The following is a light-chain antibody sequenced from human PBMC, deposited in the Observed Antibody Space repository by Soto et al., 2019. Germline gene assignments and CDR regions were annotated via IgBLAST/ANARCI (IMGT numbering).Light chain of an antibody. CDR1: QSISRY. J-gene: IGKJ1*01. CDR3: QQSYTST. V-gene: IGKV1-39*01. CDR2: AAS. Sequence: DIQMTQSPSSLSASVGDRVTITCRASQSISRYLNWYQQRPGKAPKFLIYAASSLQSGVPSRFSGSASGTDFTLTISSLQPEDFATYYCQQSYTSTFGQGTKVDIK.